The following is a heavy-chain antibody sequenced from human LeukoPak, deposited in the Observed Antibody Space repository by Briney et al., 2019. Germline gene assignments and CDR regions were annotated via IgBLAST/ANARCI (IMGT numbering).Heavy chain of an antibody. V-gene: IGHV3-48*01. CDR3: ARGHPDYASAYYFDY. Sequence: PGGSLRLSCAASGLSFSSYSMNWVPQAPGKGLEWIVYIYVGSSLTFYADSVKGRFTISRDNAKNSLYLHMNSLTAEDTAVYYCARGHPDYASAYYFDYWGQGAPVTVSS. CDR2: IYVGSSLT. CDR1: GLSFSSYS. D-gene: IGHD4/OR15-4a*01. J-gene: IGHJ4*02.